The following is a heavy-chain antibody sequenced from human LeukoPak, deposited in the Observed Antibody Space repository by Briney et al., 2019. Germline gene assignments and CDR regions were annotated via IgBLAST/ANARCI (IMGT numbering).Heavy chain of an antibody. Sequence: GSLRLSCAASGFTFSNYGLSWVRQAPGKGLEWIGSIYHSGSTYYNPSLKSRVTISVDTSKKQFSLKLSSVTAADTAVYYCARDLPGQYGFDIWGQGTMVTVSS. V-gene: IGHV4-38-2*02. CDR2: IYHSGST. CDR3: ARDLPGQYGFDI. CDR1: GFTFSNYG. J-gene: IGHJ3*02.